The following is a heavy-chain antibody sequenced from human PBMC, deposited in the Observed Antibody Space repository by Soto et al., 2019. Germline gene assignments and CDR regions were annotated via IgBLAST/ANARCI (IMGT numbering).Heavy chain of an antibody. J-gene: IGHJ4*02. CDR1: GFTFSAYW. D-gene: IGHD6-6*01. CDR3: ARGPRVSSTGTGAH. CDR2: ISDDGSTA. Sequence: VGSLRLSCAVSGFTFSAYWMHWIRQVPGKGLTWVSRISDDGSTATYADSVKGRFVISRDNAKNSLYLEMNTLRVDDSGLYYCARGPRVSSTGTGAHWGRGTLVTVSS. V-gene: IGHV3-74*01.